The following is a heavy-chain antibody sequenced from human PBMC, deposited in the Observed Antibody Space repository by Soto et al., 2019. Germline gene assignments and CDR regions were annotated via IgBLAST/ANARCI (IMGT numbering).Heavy chain of an antibody. J-gene: IGHJ4*02. V-gene: IGHV3-21*06. CDR2: ISSTTNYI. CDR1: GFTFTRYS. CDR3: ARESEDLTSNFDY. Sequence: GSLRLSCAGSGFTFTRYSMNWVRQAPGKGLEWVSSISSTTNYIYYGDSTKGRFTISRDNAKNSLYLEMNSLRAEDTAVYYCARESEDLTSNFDYWGQGTLVTVSS.